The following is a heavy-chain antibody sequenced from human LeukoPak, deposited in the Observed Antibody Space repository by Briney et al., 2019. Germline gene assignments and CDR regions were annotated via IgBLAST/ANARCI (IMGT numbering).Heavy chain of an antibody. CDR3: AKDPRSEYYYGSGRPERGFDY. J-gene: IGHJ4*02. CDR2: ISGSGGST. CDR1: GFTFSSYA. D-gene: IGHD3-10*01. V-gene: IGHV3-23*01. Sequence: GGSLRLSCAASGFTFSSYAMSWVRQAPGKGLEWVSAISGSGGSTYYADSVKGRFTISRDNSKNTLYLQVNSLRAEDTAVYYCAKDPRSEYYYGSGRPERGFDYWGQGTLVTVSS.